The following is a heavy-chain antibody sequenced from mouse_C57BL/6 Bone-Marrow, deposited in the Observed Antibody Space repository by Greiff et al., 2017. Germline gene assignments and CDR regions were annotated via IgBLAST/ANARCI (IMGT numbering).Heavy chain of an antibody. J-gene: IGHJ4*01. Sequence: DVMLVESGEGLVKPGGSLKLSCAASGFTFSSYAMSWVRPTPEKRLEWVAYISSGGDYIYYADTVKGRFTISRDNARNTLYLQMSSLKSEDTAMYYCTRDHGYAKYYYAMDYWGQGTSVTFSS. CDR3: TRDHGYAKYYYAMDY. D-gene: IGHD2-2*01. CDR1: GFTFSSYA. V-gene: IGHV5-9-1*02. CDR2: ISSGGDYI.